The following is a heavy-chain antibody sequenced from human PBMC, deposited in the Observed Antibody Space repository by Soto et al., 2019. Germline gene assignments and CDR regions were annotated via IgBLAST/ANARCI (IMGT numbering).Heavy chain of an antibody. CDR2: IIPIFGTA. V-gene: IGHV1-69*13. Sequence: SVKVSCKASGGTFSSYAISWVRQAPGQGLEWMGGIIPIFGTANYAQKFQGRVTITADESTSTAYMELSSLRSEDTAVYYCASYCSSISCPLVYWGQGTLVTVSS. D-gene: IGHD2-2*01. J-gene: IGHJ4*02. CDR3: ASYCSSISCPLVY. CDR1: GGTFSSYA.